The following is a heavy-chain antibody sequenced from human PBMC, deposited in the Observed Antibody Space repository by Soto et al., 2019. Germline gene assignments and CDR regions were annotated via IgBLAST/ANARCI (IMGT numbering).Heavy chain of an antibody. D-gene: IGHD6-13*01. CDR1: GFTFGSNA. CDR2: ISYDGSNK. J-gene: IGHJ4*02. V-gene: IGHV3-30-3*01. CDR3: ARGRLAAAAYYFEY. Sequence: GGSLRLSCAASGFTFGSNAMHWVRQAPGKGLEWVAVISYDGSNKYCADSVKGRFTISRDNSKNTLYLQMNSLRTEDTAVYYCARGRLAAAAYYFEYWGQGTLVTVSS.